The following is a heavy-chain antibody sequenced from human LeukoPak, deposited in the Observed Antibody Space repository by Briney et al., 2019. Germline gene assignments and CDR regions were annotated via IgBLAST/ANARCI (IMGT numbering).Heavy chain of an antibody. J-gene: IGHJ4*02. CDR1: GFTFSSYS. CDR2: ISSSSSYI. Sequence: GGSLRLSCAASGFTFSSYSMNWVRQAPGKGLEWVSSISSSSSYIYYADSVKGRFTISRDNAKNSLYLQMNSLRAEDTAVYYCARDSRPQSHIVVVPAATYDSSGYPWWGQGTLVTVSS. D-gene: IGHD2-2*01. V-gene: IGHV3-21*01. CDR3: ARDSRPQSHIVVVPAATYDSSGYPW.